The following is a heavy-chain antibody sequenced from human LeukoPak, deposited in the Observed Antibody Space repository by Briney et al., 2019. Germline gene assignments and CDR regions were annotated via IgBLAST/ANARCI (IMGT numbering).Heavy chain of an antibody. CDR2: IRSKAYGGTT. CDR1: GFTFGDYA. D-gene: IGHD3-9*01. J-gene: IGHJ4*02. Sequence: PGGSLRLSCSASGFTFGDYAMSWFRQAPGKGLECVGFIRSKAYGGTTEYAASVKGRFTISRDDSKSIAYLQMNSLKTEDTAVYYCTREGDTAGYYLSFDYWGQGTLVTVSS. CDR3: TREGDTAGYYLSFDY. V-gene: IGHV3-49*03.